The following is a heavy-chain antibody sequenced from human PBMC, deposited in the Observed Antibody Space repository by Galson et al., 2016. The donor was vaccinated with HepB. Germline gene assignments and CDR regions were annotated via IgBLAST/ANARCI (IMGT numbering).Heavy chain of an antibody. V-gene: IGHV1-69*13. J-gene: IGHJ3*02. CDR2: IIPFFGAA. CDR3: ARALKGFFDWSPPGLHFDI. Sequence: SVKVSCKASGGTFSSYAISWVRQAPGQRLEWMGGIIPFFGAANYAQEFQGRVTITADESTSTAYMELSSLRSEDTAVYYCARALKGFFDWSPPGLHFDIWGRGTMVTVSS. CDR1: GGTFSSYA. D-gene: IGHD3-9*01.